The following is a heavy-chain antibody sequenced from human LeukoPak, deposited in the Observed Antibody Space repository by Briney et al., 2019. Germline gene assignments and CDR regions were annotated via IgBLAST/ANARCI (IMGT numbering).Heavy chain of an antibody. D-gene: IGHD1-26*01. J-gene: IGHJ3*02. Sequence: ASVKVSCKASGYTFTSYDIIWLRQATGQGLEWMGWMNPNNGNTGCVQKLQGRLTMTRDTSISTAYMELSSLRSEDTAVYYCAKPLVRGAFDIWGQGTMVTVSS. CDR2: MNPNNGNT. CDR3: AKPLVRGAFDI. V-gene: IGHV1-8*02. CDR1: GYTFTSYD.